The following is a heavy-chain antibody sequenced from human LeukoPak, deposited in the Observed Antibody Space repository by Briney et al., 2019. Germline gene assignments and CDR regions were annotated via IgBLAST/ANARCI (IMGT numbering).Heavy chain of an antibody. J-gene: IGHJ4*02. CDR2: ISGSGGST. V-gene: IGHV3-23*01. CDR3: AKEVGITIFGVVILSFDY. CDR1: GSTFSSYA. D-gene: IGHD3-3*01. Sequence: GGSLRLSCAASGSTFSSYAMSWVRQAPGKGLEWVSAISGSGGSTYYADSVKGRFTISRDNSKNTLYLQMNSLRVEDTAVYYCAKEVGITIFGVVILSFDYWGQGTLVTVSS.